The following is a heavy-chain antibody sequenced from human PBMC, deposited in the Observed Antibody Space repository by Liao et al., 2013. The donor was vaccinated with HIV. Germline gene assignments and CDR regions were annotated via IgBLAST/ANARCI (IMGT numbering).Heavy chain of an antibody. V-gene: IGHV4-4*07. CDR3: ARVGSSAYGGWFDP. Sequence: QVQLQESGPRQVKPSEILSLTCSVSGGSIGSFYWSWIRAARRQGTGVDWAYLWHWEHQLQPLLERRVTLSVDTSKNRFSLKLSSVTAADTAVYSCARVGSSAYGGWFDPWGRGTLVTVSP. J-gene: IGHJ5*02. CDR2: LWHWEH. CDR1: GGSIGSFY. D-gene: IGHD6-19*01.